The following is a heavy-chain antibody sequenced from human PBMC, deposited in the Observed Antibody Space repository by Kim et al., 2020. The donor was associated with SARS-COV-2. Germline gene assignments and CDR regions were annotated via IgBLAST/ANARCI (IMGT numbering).Heavy chain of an antibody. V-gene: IGHV3-9*01. Sequence: ADSVKGRFTISRDNAKNSLYLQMNSLRAEDTALYYCAKDQFIAAAGTYFDYWGQGTLVTVSS. CDR3: AKDQFIAAAGTYFDY. J-gene: IGHJ4*02. D-gene: IGHD6-13*01.